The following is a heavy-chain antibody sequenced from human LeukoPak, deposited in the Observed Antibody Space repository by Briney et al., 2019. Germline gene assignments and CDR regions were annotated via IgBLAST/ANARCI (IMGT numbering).Heavy chain of an antibody. Sequence: KSSETLSLTCAVYGGSFSGYYWSWIRQPPGKGLEWIGEINHSGSTNYNPSLKSRVTISVDTSKNQFSLKLSSVTAADTAVYYCARRYCSSTSCYIDYWGQGTLVTVSS. V-gene: IGHV4-34*01. CDR1: GGSFSGYY. CDR2: INHSGST. CDR3: ARRYCSSTSCYIDY. J-gene: IGHJ4*02. D-gene: IGHD2-2*02.